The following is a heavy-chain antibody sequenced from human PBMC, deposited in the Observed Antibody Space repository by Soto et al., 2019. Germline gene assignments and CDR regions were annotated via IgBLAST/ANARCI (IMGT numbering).Heavy chain of an antibody. D-gene: IGHD3-10*01. Sequence: QEQLQESGPGLVKPSQTLSLTYTVSGGSMNSHDYYWSWIRQPPGKGLEWIGYIHNSGSTYSNPSLKSRLTISSDTSKNQFSLRLNSVTAADTALYYCVRGEVRGPLDIWGQWTMVTVSS. V-gene: IGHV4-30-4*01. J-gene: IGHJ3*02. CDR1: GGSMNSHDYY. CDR2: IHNSGST. CDR3: VRGEVRGPLDI.